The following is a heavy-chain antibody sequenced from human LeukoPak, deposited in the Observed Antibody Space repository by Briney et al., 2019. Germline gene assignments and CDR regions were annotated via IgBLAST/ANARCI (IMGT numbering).Heavy chain of an antibody. Sequence: GGSLRLSCAASGFTLSKFDMYWVRQAPGKGLECVSVISRSGSGDNTYYADSVKGRFTISRDNAKNSLYLQMNSLRAEDTAVYYCASYSGSYEHFHHDYWGQGTLVTVSS. CDR1: GFTLSKFD. CDR3: ASYSGSYEHFHHDY. CDR2: ISRSGSGDNT. J-gene: IGHJ4*02. D-gene: IGHD1-26*01. V-gene: IGHV3-21*01.